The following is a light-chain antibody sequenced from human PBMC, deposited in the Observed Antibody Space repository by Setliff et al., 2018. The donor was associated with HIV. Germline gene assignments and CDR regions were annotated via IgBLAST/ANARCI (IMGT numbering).Light chain of an antibody. V-gene: IGKV3-15*01. CDR2: GAS. J-gene: IGKJ1*01. CDR3: QQYNNWPPWT. CDR1: HSVSSN. Sequence: DIVMTQSPATLSVSPGERATLSCRASHSVSSNLAWYQHKPGQAPRLLIYGASTRATGIPARFSGTGSGTEFTLTISSLQSEDFAVYYCQQYNNWPPWTFGQGTKVDIK.